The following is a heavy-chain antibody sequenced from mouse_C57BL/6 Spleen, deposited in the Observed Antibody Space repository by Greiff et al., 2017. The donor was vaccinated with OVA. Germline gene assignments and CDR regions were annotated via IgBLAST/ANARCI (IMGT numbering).Heavy chain of an antibody. CDR1: GYAFTNYL. CDR3: AMGYYGSRYYAMDY. J-gene: IGHJ4*01. CDR2: INPGSGGT. D-gene: IGHD1-1*01. Sequence: VQVVESGAELVRPGTSVKVSCKASGYAFTNYLIEWVKQRPGQGLEWIGVINPGSGGTNYNEKFKGKATLTADKSSSTAYMQLSSLTSEDSAVYFCAMGYYGSRYYAMDYWGQGTSVTVSS. V-gene: IGHV1-54*01.